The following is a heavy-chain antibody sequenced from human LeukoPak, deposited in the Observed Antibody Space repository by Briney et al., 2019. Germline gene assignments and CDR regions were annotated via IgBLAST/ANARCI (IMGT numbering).Heavy chain of an antibody. CDR2: ISGGSTYI. Sequence: GGSLRLSCAASGFTFSGCSMNWVRQAPGKGLEWVSSISGGSTYIDYADSVKGRFTISRDNAKNSLYLQMNSLRAEDTAVYYCARDVYYGMDVWGQGTTVTVSS. J-gene: IGHJ6*02. V-gene: IGHV3-21*01. CDR1: GFTFSGCS. CDR3: ARDVYYGMDV.